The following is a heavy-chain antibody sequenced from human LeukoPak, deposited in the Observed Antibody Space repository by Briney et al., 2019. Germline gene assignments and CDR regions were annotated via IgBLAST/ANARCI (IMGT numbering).Heavy chain of an antibody. V-gene: IGHV3-48*02. Sequence: GGSLRLSCAASGFTFSAYNMNWVRQAPGKGLEWVSYISSSTSSIYYAASVKGRFTISRENAKNSLYLQMNGLRDEDTAGYYCARDSPHRGNWFDPWGQGTLVTVSS. CDR2: ISSSTSSI. CDR1: GFTFSAYN. CDR3: ARDSPHRGNWFDP. J-gene: IGHJ5*02.